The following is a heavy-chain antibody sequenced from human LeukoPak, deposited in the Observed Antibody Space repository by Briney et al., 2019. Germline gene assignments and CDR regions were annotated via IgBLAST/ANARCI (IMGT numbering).Heavy chain of an antibody. J-gene: IGHJ3*02. D-gene: IGHD7-27*01. V-gene: IGHV3-7*01. CDR2: IGQDGSQR. Sequence: GGSLRLSCADSGFTFSVYWMGWVRQAPGGGLDWVANIGQDGSQRYYVDSVKGRFTISRENAKNSLYLQMNSLRVDDTAVFYCVRGKLGGDDSFDIWGQGTMVTVSS. CDR3: VRGKLGGDDSFDI. CDR1: GFTFSVYW.